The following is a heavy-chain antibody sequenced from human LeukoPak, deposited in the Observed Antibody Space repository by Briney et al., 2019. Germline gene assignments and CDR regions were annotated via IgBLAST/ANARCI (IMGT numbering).Heavy chain of an antibody. CDR2: INPNSGGT. CDR1: GYTFTGYY. V-gene: IGHV1-2*02. J-gene: IGHJ5*02. D-gene: IGHD2-2*01. CDR3: ARNTKVVPFCFDP. Sequence: ASVKVSCKASGYTFTGYYTHWVRQAPGQGLEWMGWINPNSGGTNYAQKFQGRVTMTRDTSISTAYMELSRLRSDDPAVYYCARNTKVVPFCFDPWGQGTLVTVSS.